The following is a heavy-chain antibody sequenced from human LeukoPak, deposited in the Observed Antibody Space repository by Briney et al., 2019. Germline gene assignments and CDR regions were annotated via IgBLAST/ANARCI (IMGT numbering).Heavy chain of an antibody. Sequence: GASVKVSCKASGCTFTGYYLFWVRQAPGQGLEWMGWINPNSGATKYAQKFQGRVTLTRDTSIRTTYMELSSLRSDDTAVYYCARDERYSYGDNHYPDLGFWGQGTPVTVSS. J-gene: IGHJ4*02. D-gene: IGHD4/OR15-4a*01. CDR1: GCTFTGYY. CDR2: INPNSGAT. CDR3: ARDERYSYGDNHYPDLGF. V-gene: IGHV1-2*02.